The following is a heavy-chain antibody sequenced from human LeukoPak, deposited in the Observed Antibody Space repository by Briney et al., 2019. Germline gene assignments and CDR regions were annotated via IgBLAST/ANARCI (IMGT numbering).Heavy chain of an antibody. D-gene: IGHD6-19*01. CDR1: GGSISGGGYY. CDR3: ACSVSSYSSGWYYFDY. Sequence: SETLSLTCTVSGGSISGGGYYWSWIRHHPGKGLEWIGYIYYSGSTYYNPSLESRVTMSVDTSENQFSLKLSSVTAADTAVYYCACSVSSYSSGWYYFDYWGQGTLVTVSS. J-gene: IGHJ4*02. V-gene: IGHV4-31*03. CDR2: IYYSGST.